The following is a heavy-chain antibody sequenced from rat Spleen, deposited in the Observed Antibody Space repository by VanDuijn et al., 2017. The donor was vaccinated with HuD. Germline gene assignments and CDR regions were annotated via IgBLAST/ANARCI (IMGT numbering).Heavy chain of an antibody. CDR2: ISYDGSST. CDR3: ATAARSGDKG. CDR1: GFTFNNNW. V-gene: IGHV5-29*01. Sequence: EVQLVESGGGLVQPGSPLKLSCTASGFTFNNNWLNWIRQAPKKGLEWVATISYDGSSTYYRDSVKGRFTISRDNAKNTQYLQMDSLRSEDTATYYCATAARSGDKGWGQGVMVTVSS. D-gene: IGHD1-1*01. J-gene: IGHJ2*01.